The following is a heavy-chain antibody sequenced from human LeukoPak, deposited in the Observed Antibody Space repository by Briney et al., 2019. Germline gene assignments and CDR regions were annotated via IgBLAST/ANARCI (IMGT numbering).Heavy chain of an antibody. J-gene: IGHJ4*02. CDR2: IKSKTDGGTT. D-gene: IGHD3-10*01. CDR3: TTAIPYYYGSGRTEIDY. Sequence: GGSLRLSCAASGFTFSNAWMSWVRQAPGKGLEWVGRIKSKTDGGTTDYAAPVKGRFTISRDDSKNTLYLQMNSLKTEDTAVYYCTTAIPYYYGSGRTEIDYWGQGTLVTVTS. V-gene: IGHV3-15*01. CDR1: GFTFSNAW.